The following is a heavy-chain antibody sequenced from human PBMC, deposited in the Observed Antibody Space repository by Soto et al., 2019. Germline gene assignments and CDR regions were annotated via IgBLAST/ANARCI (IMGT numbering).Heavy chain of an antibody. CDR1: GGTFSSYT. Sequence: QVQLVQSGAEVKKPGSSVKVSCKASGGTFSSYTISWVRQAPGQGLEWMGRIIPILGIANYAQKFQGRVTITADKSTSTACMELSSLRSEDTAVYYCATDRPSITMIVDRLSFDYWGQGTLVTDSS. CDR2: IIPILGIA. D-gene: IGHD3-22*01. CDR3: ATDRPSITMIVDRLSFDY. V-gene: IGHV1-69*08. J-gene: IGHJ4*02.